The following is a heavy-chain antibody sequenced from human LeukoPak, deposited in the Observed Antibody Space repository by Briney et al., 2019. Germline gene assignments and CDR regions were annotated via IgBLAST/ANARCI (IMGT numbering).Heavy chain of an antibody. CDR3: ATETGTIATAATLNYYYYYMDV. CDR2: IIPIFGTA. D-gene: IGHD1-7*01. Sequence: ASVKVSCKASGGTFSSYAISWVRQAPGQGLEWMGEIIPIFGTANYAQKFQGRVTITADESTSTAYMELSSLRSEDTAVYYCATETGTIATAATLNYYYYYMDVWGKGTTVTVSS. J-gene: IGHJ6*03. CDR1: GGTFSSYA. V-gene: IGHV1-69*13.